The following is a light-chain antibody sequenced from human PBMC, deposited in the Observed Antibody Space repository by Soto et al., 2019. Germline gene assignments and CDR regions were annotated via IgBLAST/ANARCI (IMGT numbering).Light chain of an antibody. CDR3: LQDYGDSWT. V-gene: IGKV1-6*01. CDR1: RDVGSD. Sequence: QMTQSPSSLSASVGETIIITCRASRDVGSDVSWYQQQPGQAPKLLIYAASNLYTGVPSRFSGSRSGTEFTLTISSLQPEDFASYYCLQDYGDSWTFGQGTKVEIE. CDR2: AAS. J-gene: IGKJ1*01.